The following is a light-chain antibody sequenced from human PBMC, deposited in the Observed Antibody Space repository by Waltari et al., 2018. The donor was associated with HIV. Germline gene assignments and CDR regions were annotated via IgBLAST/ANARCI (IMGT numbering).Light chain of an antibody. J-gene: IGLJ2*01. CDR2: YDS. CDR3: QVWDSSSDHRV. V-gene: IGLV3-21*04. Sequence: SYVLTQPPSVSVAPGKTARITCGGNNIGSNSVHWYQQKPGQAPVLVIYYDSDRPSGIPERFSGSNSGNTATLTISRVEAGDEADYYCQVWDSSSDHRVFGGGTKLTVL. CDR1: NIGSNS.